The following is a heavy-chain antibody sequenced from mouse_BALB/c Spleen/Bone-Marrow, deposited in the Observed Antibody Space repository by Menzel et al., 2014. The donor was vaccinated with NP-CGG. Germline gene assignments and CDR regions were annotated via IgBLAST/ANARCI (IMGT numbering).Heavy chain of an antibody. CDR2: IYTNDGST. V-gene: IGHV5-6-2*01. CDR3: ARRAFYALDY. CDR1: GFTFSTYY. Sequence: DVKLVEPGGGLVKVGESLKLSCAASGFTFSTYYMSWVRQTPEKRLELVAAIYTNDGSTYYPDTVKGRFAISRDNAKNTLYLQMSSLKSEDTALYYCARRAFYALDYWGQGTSVTVSS. J-gene: IGHJ4*01.